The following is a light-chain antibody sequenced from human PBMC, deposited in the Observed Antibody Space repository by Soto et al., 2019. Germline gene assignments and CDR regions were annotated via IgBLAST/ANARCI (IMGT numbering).Light chain of an antibody. J-gene: IGLJ3*02. Sequence: QSVLTQPPSVSAAPGQRVSISCSGSDSNIGNNYISWYRQVPGTAPKVVIYDNNKRPSWIPDRFSASKSGTSSTLAITGLRTGDEAFYYCGTWDSSLTSWVFGGGTKLTVL. CDR2: DNN. CDR3: GTWDSSLTSWV. CDR1: DSNIGNNY. V-gene: IGLV1-51*01.